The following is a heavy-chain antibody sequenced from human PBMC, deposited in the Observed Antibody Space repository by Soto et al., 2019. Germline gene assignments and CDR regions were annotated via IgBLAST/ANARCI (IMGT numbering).Heavy chain of an antibody. J-gene: IGHJ4*02. CDR3: ARAPWTRYYFDY. D-gene: IGHD1-1*01. Sequence: SVKVSCKASGDTFNRYTISWVRQAPGQGLEWMGRIIPILGIPNYAQKLQGRVTITADKSTNAAYMELSSLRSDDTSVYYCARAPWTRYYFDYWGQGTLVTVSS. CDR2: IIPILGIP. CDR1: GDTFNRYT. V-gene: IGHV1-69*02.